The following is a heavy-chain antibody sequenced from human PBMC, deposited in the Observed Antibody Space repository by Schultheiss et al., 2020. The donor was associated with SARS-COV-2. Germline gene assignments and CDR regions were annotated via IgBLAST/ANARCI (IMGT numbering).Heavy chain of an antibody. J-gene: IGHJ4*02. V-gene: IGHV3-23*01. Sequence: GGSLRLSCAASGFTFSSYAMNWVRQAPGKGLEWVSAISGSGRSTYYADSVKGRFTISRDNSKNTLYLQMNSLRAEDTAVYYCHGDFNFDYWGQGTLVTVSS. CDR2: ISGSGRST. CDR3: HGDFNFDY. D-gene: IGHD4-17*01. CDR1: GFTFSSYA.